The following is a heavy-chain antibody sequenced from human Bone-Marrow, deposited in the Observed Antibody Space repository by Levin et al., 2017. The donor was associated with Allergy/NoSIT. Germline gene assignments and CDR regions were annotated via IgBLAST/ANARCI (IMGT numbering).Heavy chain of an antibody. V-gene: IGHV4-39*01. CDR2: IYHSGST. CDR3: ALMVLYSSGWPGG. D-gene: IGHD6-19*01. CDR1: GGSISSSSYY. Sequence: PSQTLSLTCTVSGGSISSSSYYWGWIRQPPGKGLEWIGSIYHSGSTYYNPSLKSRASISADTSKKQLSLRLSSVTAADTAVYYCALMVLYSSGWPGGWGQGTLVTVSS. J-gene: IGHJ4*02.